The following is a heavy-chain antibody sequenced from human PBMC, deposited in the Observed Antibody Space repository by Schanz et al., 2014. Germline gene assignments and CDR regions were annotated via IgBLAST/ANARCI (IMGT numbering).Heavy chain of an antibody. V-gene: IGHV3-23*01. CDR2: ISGGGGTT. CDR3: ARGGPAYYFDD. J-gene: IGHJ4*02. CDR1: GFNFSDYA. Sequence: EVHLLESGGGLVPPGGSLRLSCAASGFNFSDYAMCWVRQAPGKGLEWVSAISGGGGTTYYTDSVKGRFTISRDNSKNTVHLQMNSLRAEDTAVYYCARGGPAYYFDDWGQGTLVTVSS.